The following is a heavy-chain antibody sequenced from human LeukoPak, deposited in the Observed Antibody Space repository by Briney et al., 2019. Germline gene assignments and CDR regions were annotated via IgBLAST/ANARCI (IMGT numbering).Heavy chain of an antibody. CDR3: AAAEVMATVNPVFDY. D-gene: IGHD5-24*01. CDR2: FDPEDGKT. V-gene: IGHV1-24*01. J-gene: IGHJ4*02. CDR1: GYTFTSYY. Sequence: ASVKVSCKASGYTFTSYYMHWVRQAPGKGLEWMGGFDPEDGKTVYAQKFQGRVTMTEDKSTDIAYMELSSLRSEDTAVYYCAAAEVMATVNPVFDYWGQGTLATVSS.